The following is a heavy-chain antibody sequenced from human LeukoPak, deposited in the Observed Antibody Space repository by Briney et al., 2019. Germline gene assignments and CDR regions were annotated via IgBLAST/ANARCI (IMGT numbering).Heavy chain of an antibody. Sequence: KTSQTLSLTCTVSGGSISRGGYYWTWIRQHPGEGLEWIGHIYYSGSTYYNPSLKSRVTMSVDTSKNQFSLKLNSVTAADTAVYHCARDYSNYDYYYYGMDVWGQGTTVTVSS. CDR1: GGSISRGGYY. D-gene: IGHD4-11*01. CDR2: IYYSGST. CDR3: ARDYSNYDYYYYGMDV. J-gene: IGHJ6*02. V-gene: IGHV4-31*03.